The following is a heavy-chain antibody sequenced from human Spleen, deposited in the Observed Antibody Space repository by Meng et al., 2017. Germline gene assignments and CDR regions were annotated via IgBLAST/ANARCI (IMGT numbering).Heavy chain of an antibody. CDR3: ARAVGVSNWFDP. Sequence: GESLKISCAASGFTFSSYAMSWVRQAPGKGLEWVSAISGSGGSTYYADSVKGRFAISRDNSKNTLYLQMNSLRADDTAVYYCARAVGVSNWFDPWGQGTLVTVSS. V-gene: IGHV3-23*01. J-gene: IGHJ5*02. CDR1: GFTFSSYA. D-gene: IGHD2-21*01. CDR2: ISGSGGST.